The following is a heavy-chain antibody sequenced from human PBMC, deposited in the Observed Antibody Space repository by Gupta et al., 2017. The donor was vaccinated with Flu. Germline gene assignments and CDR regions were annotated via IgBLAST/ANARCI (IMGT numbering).Heavy chain of an antibody. D-gene: IGHD3-22*01. CDR2: ISPMFGAG. CDR3: ARDLPVSNYYYVGAFEI. V-gene: IGHV1-69*01. Sequence: VRQAPGQGLEWMGGISPMFGAGNYAQKFQGRITITADESTTTVHMELKSLTPADTAVYYCARDLPVSNYYYVGAFEIWAQGTMVTVSS. J-gene: IGHJ3*02.